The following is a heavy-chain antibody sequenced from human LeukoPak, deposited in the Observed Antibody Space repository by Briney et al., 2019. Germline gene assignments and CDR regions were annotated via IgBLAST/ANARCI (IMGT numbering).Heavy chain of an antibody. Sequence: GGPLRLSCAASGFTFSSYWMHWVRQAPGKGLVWVSRINSDGSSTSYADSVKGRFTISRDNAKNTLYLQMNSLRAEDTAVYYCARAKAAVTNNWFDPWGQGTLVTVSS. CDR3: ARAKAAVTNNWFDP. J-gene: IGHJ5*02. CDR1: GFTFSSYW. D-gene: IGHD6-13*01. V-gene: IGHV3-74*01. CDR2: INSDGSST.